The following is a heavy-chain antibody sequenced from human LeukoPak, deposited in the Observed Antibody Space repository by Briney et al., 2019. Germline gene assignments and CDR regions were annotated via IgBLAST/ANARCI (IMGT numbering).Heavy chain of an antibody. Sequence: GGSLRLSCAASGFXFSNYAMNWVRQAPGKGLEWVSLMSGSGVNTYYADSLKGRFTISRDTSKNTVSLQMNSLRGEDTAVYYCAKDVRVGGGGMDVWGQGTPVTVSS. J-gene: IGHJ6*02. CDR2: MSGSGVNT. CDR3: AKDVRVGGGGMDV. V-gene: IGHV3-23*01. CDR1: GFXFSNYA. D-gene: IGHD1-26*01.